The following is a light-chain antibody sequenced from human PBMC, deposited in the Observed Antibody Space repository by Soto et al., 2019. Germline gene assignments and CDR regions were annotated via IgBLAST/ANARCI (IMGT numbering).Light chain of an antibody. CDR1: QSFGSN. J-gene: IGKJ1*01. Sequence: IVLTQSPATLSLYPGERATLSCRACQSFGSNLAWYQQNRGQAPRLLIYGASSRATGIPDRFSGSGSGTDFTLTIRRLEPEDFAVYYCQQYGSSPATYGQGTKVDI. V-gene: IGKV3-20*01. CDR3: QQYGSSPAT. CDR2: GAS.